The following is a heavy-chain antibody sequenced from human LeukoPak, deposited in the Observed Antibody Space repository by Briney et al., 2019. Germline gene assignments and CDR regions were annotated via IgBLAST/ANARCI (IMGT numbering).Heavy chain of an antibody. D-gene: IGHD3-10*01. Sequence: SETLSLTCAVYGGSFRGYYWSWIRQPPGKGLEWIGYIDYSGSTNYNPSLKSRVTISVDTSKNQFSLKLSSVTAADTAVYYCAREWYYGSGRPTIDYWGQGTLVTVSS. J-gene: IGHJ4*02. CDR1: GGSFRGYY. CDR2: IDYSGST. V-gene: IGHV4-59*12. CDR3: AREWYYGSGRPTIDY.